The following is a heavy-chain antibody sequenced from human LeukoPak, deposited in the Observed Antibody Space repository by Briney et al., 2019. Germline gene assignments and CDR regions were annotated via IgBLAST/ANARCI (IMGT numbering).Heavy chain of an antibody. CDR1: GVSIGTIGYY. V-gene: IGHV4-30-4*08. CDR2: IYYSGST. Sequence: SETLSLTCTVSGVSIGTIGYYWGWIRQPPGRGLEWIGYIYYSGSTYYNPSLKSRVTISVDTSKNQFSLKLSSVTAADTAVYYCARTQGYRYFDLWGRGTLVTVSS. J-gene: IGHJ2*01. CDR3: ARTQGYRYFDL.